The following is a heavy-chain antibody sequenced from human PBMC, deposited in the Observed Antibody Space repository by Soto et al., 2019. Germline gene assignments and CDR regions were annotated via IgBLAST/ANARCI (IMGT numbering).Heavy chain of an antibody. CDR2: INPSGST. CDR3: ARGRITMLH. CDR1: GGSFTNYY. V-gene: IGHV4-34*01. J-gene: IGHJ4*02. Sequence: SETLSLTCTVSGGSFTNYYWTWIRQPPGTGLEWIGEINPSGSTNYNPSLKSRVTISVDTSNNQFSLNVNSVTAADTAVYYCARGRITMLHWGQGTLVTVSS. D-gene: IGHD3-10*02.